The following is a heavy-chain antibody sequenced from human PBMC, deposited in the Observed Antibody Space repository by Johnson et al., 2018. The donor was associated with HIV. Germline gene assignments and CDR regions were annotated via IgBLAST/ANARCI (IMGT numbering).Heavy chain of an antibody. V-gene: IGHV3-20*04. CDR3: ARDFSDYGDYGRCAFDI. J-gene: IGHJ3*02. D-gene: IGHD4-17*01. Sequence: VQLVESGGGLVQPGGSLRLSCAASGFTFDDYGMSWVRQAPGKGLEWVSGINWNGGSTGYADSVKGRFTISIDNAKNSLYLQMNSLRAEDTALYYCARDFSDYGDYGRCAFDIWGQGTMVTVSS. CDR1: GFTFDDYG. CDR2: INWNGGST.